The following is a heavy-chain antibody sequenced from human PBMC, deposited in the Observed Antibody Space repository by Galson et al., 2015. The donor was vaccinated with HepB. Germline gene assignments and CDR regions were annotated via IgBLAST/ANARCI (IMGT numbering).Heavy chain of an antibody. J-gene: IGHJ5*02. CDR2: IYYSGST. D-gene: IGHD6-19*01. CDR1: GGSISSSSYY. CDR3: ARHRVAVAGTDWLDP. Sequence: SETLSLTCTVSGGSISSSSYYWGWIRQPPGKGLEWIGSIYYSGSTYYNPSLKSRVTISVDTSKNQFSLKLSSVTAADTAVYYRARHRVAVAGTDWLDPWGQGTLVTVSS. V-gene: IGHV4-39*01.